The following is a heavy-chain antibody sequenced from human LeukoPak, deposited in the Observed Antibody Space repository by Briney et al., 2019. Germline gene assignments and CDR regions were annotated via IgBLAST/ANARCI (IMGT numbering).Heavy chain of an antibody. CDR2: IWYDGSNK. J-gene: IGHJ4*02. Sequence: GGALRLSRAADGFTFSSYGMHWVRQAPGKGVEWVAVIWYDGSNKYYADSVKGRFTISRDNSKNTLYLQMNSLRAEDTAVYYCARDGSGSFDYWGQGTLVTVSS. V-gene: IGHV3-33*01. CDR3: ARDGSGSFDY. CDR1: GFTFSSYG. D-gene: IGHD3-10*01.